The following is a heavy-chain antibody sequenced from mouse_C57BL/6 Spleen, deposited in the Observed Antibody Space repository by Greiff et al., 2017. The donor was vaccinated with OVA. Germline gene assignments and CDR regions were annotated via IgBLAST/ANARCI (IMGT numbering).Heavy chain of an antibody. CDR2: IYPGNGDT. CDR1: GYTFTSYN. Sequence: QVQLKQSGAELVRPGASVKMSCKASGYTFTSYNMHWVKQTPSQGLEWIGAIYPGNGDTSYNQKFKGKATLTLDTSSSTAYMPLSSLTSEDSAGYFRARERADYYGSSWYYDVWGTGTTVTVSS. CDR3: ARERADYYGSSWYYDV. J-gene: IGHJ1*03. D-gene: IGHD1-1*01. V-gene: IGHV1-12*01.